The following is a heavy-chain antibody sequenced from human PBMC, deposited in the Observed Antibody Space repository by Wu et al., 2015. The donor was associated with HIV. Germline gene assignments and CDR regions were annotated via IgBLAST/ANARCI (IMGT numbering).Heavy chain of an antibody. Sequence: QVQLVQSGAEVKKPGASVRVSCKASGYILSAYSMHWVRQAPGRGLEWMGGIIPLFGTRDYAHMFQGRITISTDESTSTAFLRLTTLKSEDTAVYYCATPRSPGFSSAWPTYFDYWGQGTLVTVSS. D-gene: IGHD3-22*01. CDR2: IIPLFGTR. CDR1: GYILSAYS. V-gene: IGHV1-69*01. CDR3: ATPRSPGFSSAWPTYFDY. J-gene: IGHJ1*01.